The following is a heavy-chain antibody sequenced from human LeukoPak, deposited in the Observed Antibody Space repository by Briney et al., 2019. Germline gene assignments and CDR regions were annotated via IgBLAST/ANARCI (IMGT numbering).Heavy chain of an antibody. J-gene: IGHJ6*02. Sequence: GRSLRLSCAASGFTFDDYAMHWVRQAPGKGLEWVSGISWNSGSIGYADSVKGRFTISRDNAKNSLYLQMNSLRAEDTALYYCAKDVGVDIYYYYGMDVWGQGTTVTVSS. CDR2: ISWNSGSI. CDR1: GFTFDDYA. D-gene: IGHD3-3*01. V-gene: IGHV3-9*01. CDR3: AKDVGVDIYYYYGMDV.